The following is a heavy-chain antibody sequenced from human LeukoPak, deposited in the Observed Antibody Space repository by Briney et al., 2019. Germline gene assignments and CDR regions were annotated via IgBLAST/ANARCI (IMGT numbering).Heavy chain of an antibody. J-gene: IGHJ4*02. CDR2: IYSGGST. V-gene: IGHV3-66*01. D-gene: IGHD1-1*01. Sequence: GGSLRLSCAASGFTVSTNHMSWVRQAPGKGLEWVSVIYSGGSTYYADSVKGRFTISRDNSKNTLYLQMNSLRAEDTAVYYCAINTQQLEPIFDYWGQGTLVTVSS. CDR3: AINTQQLEPIFDY. CDR1: GFTVSTNH.